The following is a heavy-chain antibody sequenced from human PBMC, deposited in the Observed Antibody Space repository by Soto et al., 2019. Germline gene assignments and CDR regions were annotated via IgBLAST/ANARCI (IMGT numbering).Heavy chain of an antibody. J-gene: IGHJ4*02. CDR3: ARWDDYGAYDQYHFDQ. CDR2: TSIYNGHT. D-gene: IGHD4-17*01. Sequence: VQSGPEVQKPGASLKVSCKASGYTFTASGISWVRQAPGQGLEWMGWTSIYNGHTEYSPKFLGRVVMPTDTSAATDYMEIKSLRPDDAALYYCARWDDYGAYDQYHFDQRGQGNLVTVSS. V-gene: IGHV1-18*01. CDR1: GYTFTASG.